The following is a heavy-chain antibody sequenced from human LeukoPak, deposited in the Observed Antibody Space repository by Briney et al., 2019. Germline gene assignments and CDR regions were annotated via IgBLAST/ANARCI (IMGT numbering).Heavy chain of an antibody. V-gene: IGHV3-7*01. CDR3: ARARYGDF. D-gene: IGHD1-14*01. CDR2: IKEDGSEK. CDR1: GFTFRDYW. Sequence: GGSLRLSCVASGFTFRDYWMTWVRQAPGKGLEWVANIKEDGSEKNYADSVKGRFTASRDNSKNSVYLQMNSLRGEDTAVCYCARARYGDFWGQGNRVTVSS. J-gene: IGHJ4*02.